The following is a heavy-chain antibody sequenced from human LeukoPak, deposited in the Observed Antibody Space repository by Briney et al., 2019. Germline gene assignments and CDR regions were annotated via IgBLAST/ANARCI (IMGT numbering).Heavy chain of an antibody. V-gene: IGHV1-69*05. CDR3: ARAGYYDYVWPFY. Sequence: ASVKVSCKASGGTFSSYAISWVRQAPGQGLEWMGGIIPIFGTANYAQKFQGRVSITTDESTSTAYMELSSLRSEDTAVYYCARAGYYDYVWPFYWGQGTLVTVSS. CDR2: IIPIFGTA. J-gene: IGHJ4*02. D-gene: IGHD3-16*01. CDR1: GGTFSSYA.